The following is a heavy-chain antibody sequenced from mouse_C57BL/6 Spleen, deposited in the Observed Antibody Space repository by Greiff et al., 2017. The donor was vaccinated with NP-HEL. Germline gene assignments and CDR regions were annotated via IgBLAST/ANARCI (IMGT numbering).Heavy chain of an antibody. D-gene: IGHD2-2*01. CDR3: ARADYYGYDVKGMDY. J-gene: IGHJ4*01. V-gene: IGHV1-81*01. CDR1: GYTFTSYG. CDR2: IYPRSGNT. Sequence: QVQLQQSGAELARPGASVKLSCKASGYTFTSYGISWVKQRTGQGLEWIGEIYPRSGNTYYNEKFKGKATLTADKSSSTAYMELRSLTSEDSAVYFCARADYYGYDVKGMDYWGQGTSVTVSS.